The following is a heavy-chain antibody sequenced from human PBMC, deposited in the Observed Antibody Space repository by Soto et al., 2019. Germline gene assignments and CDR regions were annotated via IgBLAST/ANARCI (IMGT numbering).Heavy chain of an antibody. J-gene: IGHJ3*02. V-gene: IGHV1-18*04. CDR1: GYTFTSYG. D-gene: IGHD6-19*01. CDR2: ISAYNGNT. CDR3: ARGGQWLVADAFDI. Sequence: ASVKFSCQASGYTFTSYGISWVRQAPGQGLEWMGWISAYNGNTNYAQKLQGRVTMTTGTSTSTAYMELRSLRSDDTAVYYCARGGQWLVADAFDILGQGNMVTISS.